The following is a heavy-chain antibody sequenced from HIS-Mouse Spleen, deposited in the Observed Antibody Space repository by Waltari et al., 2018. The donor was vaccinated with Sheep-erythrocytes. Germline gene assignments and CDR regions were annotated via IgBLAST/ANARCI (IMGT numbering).Heavy chain of an antibody. V-gene: IGHV3-21*01. J-gene: IGHJ4*02. D-gene: IGHD3-10*01. CDR3: ARDRSNYFDY. CDR1: GFTFSSYS. Sequence: GFTFSSYSMTWVRQAPGKGLEWVSSISRSSSYRYYADSVKGRFTISRDNAKNSLYLQMNSLRAEDTAVYYCARDRSNYFDYWGQGTLVTVSS. CDR2: ISRSSSYR.